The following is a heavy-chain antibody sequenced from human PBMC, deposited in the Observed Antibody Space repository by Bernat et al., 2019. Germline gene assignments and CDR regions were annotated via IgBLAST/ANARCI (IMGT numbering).Heavy chain of an antibody. Sequence: QVQLVESGGGVVQPGRSLRLSCVASGFPFSTYAIHWVRQAPGKGLEWVTIISYDGSTEYYPESVRGRFNISRDNSKNTLFLKMSSLRVDDTGVYYCGRDLKLRNYGSGSNLTFYGMEVWGKGTKVTVSS. CDR2: ISYDGSTE. J-gene: IGHJ6*04. D-gene: IGHD3-10*01. CDR3: GRDLKLRNYGSGSNLTFYGMEV. V-gene: IGHV3-30*04. CDR1: GFPFSTYA.